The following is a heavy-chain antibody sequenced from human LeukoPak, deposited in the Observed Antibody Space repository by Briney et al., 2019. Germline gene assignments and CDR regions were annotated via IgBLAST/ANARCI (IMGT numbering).Heavy chain of an antibody. CDR1: GFTLSSNY. CDR2: IYSGGST. Sequence: PGGSLRLSCAASGFTLSSNYMSWVRQAPGKGLEGVSVIYSGGSTYYADSVKGGFTISRDNSKNTLYLQMNSLRAEDTAVYYCARRFSEDYYFDYWGQGTLVTVSS. V-gene: IGHV3-53*01. D-gene: IGHD2/OR15-2a*01. J-gene: IGHJ4*02. CDR3: ARRFSEDYYFDY.